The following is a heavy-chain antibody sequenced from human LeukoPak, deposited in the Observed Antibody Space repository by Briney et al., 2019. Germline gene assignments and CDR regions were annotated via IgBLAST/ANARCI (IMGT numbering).Heavy chain of an antibody. V-gene: IGHV3-9*01. CDR3: AKDIFGVVGYYFDY. J-gene: IGHJ4*02. Sequence: PGGFLRLSCAASGFTFDDYAMHWVRQAPGKGLEWVSGISWNSGSIGYADSVKGRFTISRDNAKNSLYLQMNSLRAEDTALYYCAKDIFGVVGYYFDYWGQGTLVTVSS. D-gene: IGHD3-3*01. CDR2: ISWNSGSI. CDR1: GFTFDDYA.